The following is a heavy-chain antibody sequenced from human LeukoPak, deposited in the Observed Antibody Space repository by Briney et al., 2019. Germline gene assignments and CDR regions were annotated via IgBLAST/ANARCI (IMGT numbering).Heavy chain of an antibody. CDR2: IGGSGKNT. J-gene: IGHJ4*02. CDR3: AKDLETINPTMD. CDR1: GFTFSSHA. D-gene: IGHD3-10*01. Sequence: PGGSLRLSCAASGFTFSSHAMSWVRQAPGKGLEWVSSIGGSGKNTFYADAVKGRFTISRDNSKDTLYLPMNSLRAEDTAVYYCAKDLETINPTMDWGQGTLVTVSS. V-gene: IGHV3-23*01.